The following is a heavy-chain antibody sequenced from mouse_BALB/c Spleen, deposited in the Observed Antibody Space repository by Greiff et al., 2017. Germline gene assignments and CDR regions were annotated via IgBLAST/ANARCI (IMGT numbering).Heavy chain of an antibody. V-gene: IGHV14-3*02. J-gene: IGHJ1*01. CDR3: ARWDWYFDV. Sequence: EVQLLESGAELVKPGASVKLSCTASGFNIKGTYMHWVEQSPEQGLEWIGRIDPASGNTKYDPSFQGKTTITTDTSSNTAYLQLSSLTSKDTAVYYCARWDWYFDVWGAGTTVTVSA. CDR1: GFNIKGTY. CDR2: IDPASGNT.